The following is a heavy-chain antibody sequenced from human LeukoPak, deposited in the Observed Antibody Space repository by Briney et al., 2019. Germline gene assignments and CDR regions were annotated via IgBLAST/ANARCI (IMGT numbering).Heavy chain of an antibody. Sequence: PGGSLRLSCAASGFTFSSYSMNWVRQAPGKGLEWVSCITTSSSYIYYADSVKGRFTISRDNAKNSLYLQMNSLRAEDTAVYYCARGTRFIAARHIIPRGPHYYYYMDVWGKGTTVTVSS. J-gene: IGHJ6*03. V-gene: IGHV3-21*01. CDR2: ITTSSSYI. CDR1: GFTFSSYS. CDR3: ARGTRFIAARHIIPRGPHYYYYMDV. D-gene: IGHD6-6*01.